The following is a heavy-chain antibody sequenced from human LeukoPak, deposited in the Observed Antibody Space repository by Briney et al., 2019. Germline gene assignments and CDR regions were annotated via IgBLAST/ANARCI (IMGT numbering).Heavy chain of an antibody. CDR1: GFSFSSYG. CDR3: ARDRNWGAYDI. V-gene: IGHV3-23*01. J-gene: IGHJ3*02. D-gene: IGHD7-27*01. CDR2: IGGSGGFHT. Sequence: GGSLRLSCAASGFSFSSYGMNWVRQTPGKGLEWVSGIGGSGGFHTYYADSVRGRFTISRDNSRNTLYVQMNSLRAEDTAVYYCARDRNWGAYDIWGQGKMVTVSS.